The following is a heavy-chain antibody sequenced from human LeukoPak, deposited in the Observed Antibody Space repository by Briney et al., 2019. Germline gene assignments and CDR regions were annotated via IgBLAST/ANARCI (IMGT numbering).Heavy chain of an antibody. CDR1: GFTFSSYG. D-gene: IGHD5-18*01. V-gene: IGHV3-30*02. CDR2: IRNDGSDK. Sequence: GGSLRLSCAASGFTFSSYGIHWVRQARGKGLDWVAFIRNDGSDKYYGDSVKGRFTISRDNSKNTVYLQMNSLRSEDTSVYFCAKVATETAMVTGGFDYWGQGTLVTVSS. CDR3: AKVATETAMVTGGFDY. J-gene: IGHJ4*02.